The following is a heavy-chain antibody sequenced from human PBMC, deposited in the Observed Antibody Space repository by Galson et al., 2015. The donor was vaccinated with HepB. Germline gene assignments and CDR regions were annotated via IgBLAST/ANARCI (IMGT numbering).Heavy chain of an antibody. CDR3: ARVGGNYDILTGNPTAYYYYYGMDV. CDR1: GGTFSSYT. J-gene: IGHJ6*02. V-gene: IGHV1-69*02. CDR2: IIPILGIA. Sequence: SVKVSCKASGGTFSSYTISWVRQAPGQGLEWMGRIIPILGIANYAQKFQGRVTITADKSTSTAYMELSSLRSEDTAVYYCARVGGNYDILTGNPTAYYYYYGMDVWGQGTTVTVSS. D-gene: IGHD3-9*01.